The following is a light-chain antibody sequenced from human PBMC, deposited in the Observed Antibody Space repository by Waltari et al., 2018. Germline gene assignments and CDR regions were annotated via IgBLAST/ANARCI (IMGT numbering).Light chain of an antibody. J-gene: IGKJ3*01. V-gene: IGKV2-28*01. Sequence: DIVMTQSPLSLPVTPGEPASISCRSSQSLLQTNGYNYLDWYLQKPGQSPQLLIYLGSNRASGVPARFSGSGSGTDFTLKISRVEAEDVGVYYCMQALHTPRFTFGPGTKVDIK. CDR2: LGS. CDR1: QSLLQTNGYNY. CDR3: MQALHTPRFT.